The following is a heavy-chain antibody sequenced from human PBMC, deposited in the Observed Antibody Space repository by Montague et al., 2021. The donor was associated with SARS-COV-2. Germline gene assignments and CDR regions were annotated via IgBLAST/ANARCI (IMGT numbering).Heavy chain of an antibody. V-gene: IGHV3-30*04. CDR1: GFTFSSYA. J-gene: IGHJ3*02. CDR3: AREALTMIVVLMRGAFDI. Sequence: SLRLSCAASGFTFSSYAMHWVRQAPGKGLEWVAVISYDGSRKYYADSVEGRFTISRDNSKSTLYLQMNSLRAEDTAVYYCAREALTMIVVLMRGAFDIWGQGTMVSTSS. D-gene: IGHD3-22*01. CDR2: ISYDGSRK.